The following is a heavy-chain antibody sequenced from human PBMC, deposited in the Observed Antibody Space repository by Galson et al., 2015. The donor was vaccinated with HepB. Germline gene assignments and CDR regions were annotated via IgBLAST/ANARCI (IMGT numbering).Heavy chain of an antibody. CDR2: ISLSDVST. D-gene: IGHD1-26*01. J-gene: IGHJ4*02. Sequence: SLRLSCAASGFTFSSYAMTWVRQAPGKGLEWVSSISLSDVSTYYADPVKGRFAISRDNSKNTLYLQLNSLRADDTAVYYCAKNAGRWESFDSWGQGTLVTVSS. V-gene: IGHV3-23*01. CDR1: GFTFSSYA. CDR3: AKNAGRWESFDS.